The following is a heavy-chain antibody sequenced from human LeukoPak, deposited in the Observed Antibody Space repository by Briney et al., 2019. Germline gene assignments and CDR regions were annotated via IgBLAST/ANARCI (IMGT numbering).Heavy chain of an antibody. J-gene: IGHJ4*02. Sequence: SETLSLTCTVSGGSISSGGYSWSWIRQHPGKGLEWIGYTYYSGSTYYNPSLKSRVTISVDTSKNQFSLKLSSVTAADTAVYYCARGSGYAGVFDYWGQGTLVTVSS. D-gene: IGHD5-12*01. CDR1: GGSISSGGYS. CDR2: TYYSGST. CDR3: ARGSGYAGVFDY. V-gene: IGHV4-31*03.